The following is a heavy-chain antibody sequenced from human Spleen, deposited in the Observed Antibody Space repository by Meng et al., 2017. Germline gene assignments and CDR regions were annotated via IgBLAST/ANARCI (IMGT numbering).Heavy chain of an antibody. Sequence: GGSLRLSCAASGFTFSDYYMSWIRQAPGEGLEWVSYISGSGNSIYYADPVKGRFTITRDNAKNSLNLQMNSVRAEDSAVYYCARPRSRNYYDSNGNHTRGAFDIWGQGTMVTVSS. CDR1: GFTFSDYY. CDR3: ARPRSRNYYDSNGNHTRGAFDI. D-gene: IGHD3-22*01. V-gene: IGHV3-11*04. CDR2: ISGSGNSI. J-gene: IGHJ3*02.